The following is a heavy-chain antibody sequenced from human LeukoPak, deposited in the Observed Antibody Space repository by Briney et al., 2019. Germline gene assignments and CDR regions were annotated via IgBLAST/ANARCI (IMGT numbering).Heavy chain of an antibody. J-gene: IGHJ6*04. V-gene: IGHV4-4*02. CDR1: GGSISSSNW. CDR3: ARDQVVPAANYYYYGMDV. CDR2: IYHSGST. D-gene: IGHD2-2*01. Sequence: SGTLSLTCAVSGGSISSSNWWSWVRQPPGKGLEWIGEIYHSGSTNYNPSLKSRVTISVDKSKNQFSLKLSSVTAADTAVYYCARDQVVPAANYYYYGMDVWGKGTTVTVSS.